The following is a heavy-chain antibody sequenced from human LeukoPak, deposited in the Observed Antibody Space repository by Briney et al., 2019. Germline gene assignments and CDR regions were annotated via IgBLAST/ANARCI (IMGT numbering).Heavy chain of an antibody. Sequence: GGSLRLSCAASGFTFNNAWMSWVRQAPGKGLEWVGRIRSKTDGGTTDYAAPVKGRFTISRDDSKNTLYLQMNSLKTEDTAVYYCTTVSVIAAAGRDYWGQGTLVTVSS. J-gene: IGHJ4*02. D-gene: IGHD6-13*01. CDR2: IRSKTDGGTT. CDR3: TTVSVIAAAGRDY. V-gene: IGHV3-15*01. CDR1: GFTFNNAW.